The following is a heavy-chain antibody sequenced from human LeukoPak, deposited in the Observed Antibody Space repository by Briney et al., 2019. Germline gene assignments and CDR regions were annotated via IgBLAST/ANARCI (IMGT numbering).Heavy chain of an antibody. V-gene: IGHV4-61*02. Sequence: PSQTLSLTCAVSGASINSGSYYWSWIRQPAGKGLEWIGRIYPSGSTSYNPSLKSRVTIPVDTSKNQFSLKLSSVTAADTAVYYCARDRSGYYDSSGYYEEYYFDYWGQGTLVTVSS. CDR3: ARDRSGYYDSSGYYEEYYFDY. D-gene: IGHD3-22*01. CDR1: GASINSGSYY. J-gene: IGHJ4*02. CDR2: IYPSGST.